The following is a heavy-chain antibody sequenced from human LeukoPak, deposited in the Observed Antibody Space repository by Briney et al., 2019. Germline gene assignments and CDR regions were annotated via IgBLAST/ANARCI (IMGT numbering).Heavy chain of an antibody. J-gene: IGHJ4*02. Sequence: GGFLRLSCAASGFTFDDYAMHWVRQVPGKGLEWVSGISWNSGSTGYADSVKGRFTISRGNAKNSLYLQMNSLRAEDTALYYCAKDMTTVTTSGSDYWGQGTLVTVSS. V-gene: IGHV3-9*01. CDR1: GFTFDDYA. CDR2: ISWNSGST. D-gene: IGHD4-17*01. CDR3: AKDMTTVTTSGSDY.